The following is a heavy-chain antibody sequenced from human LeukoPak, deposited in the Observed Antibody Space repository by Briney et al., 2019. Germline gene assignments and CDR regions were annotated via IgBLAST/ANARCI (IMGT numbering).Heavy chain of an antibody. D-gene: IGHD3-10*01. CDR1: GGSISSYY. CDR2: IYYSGST. CDR3: ARARHDYYGSGSYYGYYFDY. Sequence: SETLSLTCTVSGGSISSYYWSWIRQPPGKGLEWIGYIYYSGSTNYNPSLKSRVTISVDTSKNQFSLKLSSVTAADTAVYYCARARHDYYGSGSYYGYYFDYWGQGTLVIVSS. V-gene: IGHV4-59*01. J-gene: IGHJ4*02.